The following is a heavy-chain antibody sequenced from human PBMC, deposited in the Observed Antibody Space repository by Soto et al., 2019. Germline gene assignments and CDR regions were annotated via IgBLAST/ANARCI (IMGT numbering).Heavy chain of an antibody. CDR3: VRVKIAAHTGAYRIGL. CDR2: IYTSGTK. Sequence: PSGTLSLTCTVSGGSISGYDMSWIRQPAGKGLEWIGRIYTSGTKNYHPSFKSQVTLSVDTSKNQFSLKLSSVAAADPAVYYFVRVKIAAHTGAYRIGLWGQGTPVTVS. J-gene: IGHJ6*02. D-gene: IGHD6-6*01. CDR1: GGSISGYD. V-gene: IGHV4-4*07.